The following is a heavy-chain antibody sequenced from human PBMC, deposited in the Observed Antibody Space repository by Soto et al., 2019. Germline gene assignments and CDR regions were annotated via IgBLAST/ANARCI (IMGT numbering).Heavy chain of an antibody. V-gene: IGHV4-59*01. D-gene: IGHD5-12*01. CDR2: IYYAGFT. CDR1: GGSITDYH. Sequence: PSETLSVTCSVSGGSITDYHSTWIRQPPGKGLEWIGYIYYAGFTNYNPSLKNRVTISLDTSKNHFSLKLSSVTAADTAVYFCARSTRGYSGYASHIDNWGQGTQVTVSS. CDR3: ARSTRGYSGYASHIDN. J-gene: IGHJ4*02.